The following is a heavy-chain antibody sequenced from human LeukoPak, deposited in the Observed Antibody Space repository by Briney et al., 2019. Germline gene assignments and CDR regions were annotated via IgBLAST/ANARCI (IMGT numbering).Heavy chain of an antibody. Sequence: SETLSLTCAVSGGSISSGGYSWSWIRQPPGKGLEWIGYIYHSGGTYYNPSLKSRVTISVDRSKNQFSLKLSSVTAADTAVYYCAREGYGQLKNAFDIWGQGTMVTVSS. J-gene: IGHJ3*02. CDR1: GGSISSGGYS. CDR2: IYHSGGT. CDR3: AREGYGQLKNAFDI. V-gene: IGHV4-30-2*01. D-gene: IGHD3-10*01.